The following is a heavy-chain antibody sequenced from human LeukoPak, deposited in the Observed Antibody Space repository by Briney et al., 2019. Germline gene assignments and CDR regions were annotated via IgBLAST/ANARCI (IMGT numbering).Heavy chain of an antibody. CDR1: GGSINSYY. J-gene: IGHJ4*02. Sequence: SSETLSLTCTVSGGSINSYYWNWLRQPPGKTLEWIRYVSSSRSTNYSPFFKSRLTISLDTSKNQFSLNLRSVTAAGTAVYYCARTLKDAYLNAFGYWGQGTLVAVSS. D-gene: IGHD3-16*01. CDR3: ARTLKDAYLNAFGY. V-gene: IGHV4-59*01. CDR2: VSSSRST.